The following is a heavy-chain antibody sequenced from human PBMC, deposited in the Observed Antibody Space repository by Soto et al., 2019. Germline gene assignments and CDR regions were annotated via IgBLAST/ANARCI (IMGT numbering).Heavy chain of an antibody. CDR2: ISSTTNYI. V-gene: IGHV3-21*04. J-gene: IGHJ4*02. CDR3: ARESEDLTSNFDY. CDR1: GFTFTRYS. Sequence: PVGSVRLSCAASGFTFTRYSMNWVRQAPGKGLEWVSSISSTTNYIYYADSMKGRLTVSRDNAKNSVYLEMNSLSAEDTAVYYCARESEDLTSNFDYWGQGTLVTVSS.